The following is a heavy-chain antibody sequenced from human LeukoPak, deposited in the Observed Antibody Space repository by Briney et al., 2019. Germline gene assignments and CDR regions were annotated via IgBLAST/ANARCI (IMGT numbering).Heavy chain of an antibody. CDR1: GFTFSIYG. CDR3: TRRYSYHFDY. D-gene: IGHD5-18*01. CDR2: IRSKTYDGTA. Sequence: GRSLRLSCVASGFTFSIYGMNWFRQAPGKGLEWVGFIRSKTYDGTAEYAASVRGRFTISRDDSKSVAYLQMNSLDTEDTAVYYCTRRYSYHFDYWGQGILVTVSS. J-gene: IGHJ4*02. V-gene: IGHV3-49*03.